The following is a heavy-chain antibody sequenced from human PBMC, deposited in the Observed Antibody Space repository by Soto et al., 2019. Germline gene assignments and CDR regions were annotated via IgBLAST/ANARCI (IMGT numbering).Heavy chain of an antibody. J-gene: IGHJ4*02. CDR3: ARSGYSSGWYTAFDS. Sequence: SSETLSLTCSVSGDSISDYYWSWIRQPAGKGLEWIGRIHASGSTISNPSLRSRVGLSVDTSKNQFSLKLNSLTAADTAMYYCARSGYSSGWYTAFDSWSQGTLVTVSS. CDR2: IHASGST. D-gene: IGHD6-19*01. V-gene: IGHV4-4*07. CDR1: GDSISDYY.